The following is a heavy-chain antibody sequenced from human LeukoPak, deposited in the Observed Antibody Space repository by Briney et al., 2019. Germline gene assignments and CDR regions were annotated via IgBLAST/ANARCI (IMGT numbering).Heavy chain of an antibody. CDR2: ISSNGGST. CDR1: GFTFSSYA. CDR3: VKDHSGYDYDYHGMDV. V-gene: IGHV3-64D*09. D-gene: IGHD5-12*01. Sequence: GGSLRLSCSASGFTFSSYAMHWVRQGPGKGLEYVSAISSNGGSTYYADSVKGRFTISRDNSKNTLYLQMSSLRAEDTAVYYCVKDHSGYDYDYHGMDVWGQGTTVTVSS. J-gene: IGHJ6*02.